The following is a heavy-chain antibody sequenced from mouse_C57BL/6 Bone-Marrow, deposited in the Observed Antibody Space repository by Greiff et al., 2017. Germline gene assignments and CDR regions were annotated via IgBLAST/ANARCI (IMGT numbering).Heavy chain of an antibody. CDR2: IYPGGGYT. V-gene: IGHV1-63*01. J-gene: IGHJ3*01. Sequence: VQLQQSGAELVRPGTSVKMSCKASGYTFTNYWIGWAKQRPGHGLEWIGDIYPGGGYTNYNEKFKGKATLTADKSSSTAYMQFSSLTSEDSDIYYCARSPWFAYWGQGTLVTVSA. CDR3: ARSPWFAY. CDR1: GYTFTNYW.